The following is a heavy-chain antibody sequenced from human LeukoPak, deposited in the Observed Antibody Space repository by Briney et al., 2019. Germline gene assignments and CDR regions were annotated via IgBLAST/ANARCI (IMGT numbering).Heavy chain of an antibody. Sequence: GGSLRLSCAASGFTFSTDVMSWVRQAPGKGLEWISVLYSSGYTKYADSVRGRFSISRDNSENTLSLQMNSLRAEDTAVYYCAAKGNGYSGTYVFAHWGRGTLVTVSP. V-gene: IGHV3-66*01. J-gene: IGHJ4*02. D-gene: IGHD5-12*01. CDR1: GFTFSTDV. CDR3: AAKGNGYSGTYVFAH. CDR2: LYSSGYT.